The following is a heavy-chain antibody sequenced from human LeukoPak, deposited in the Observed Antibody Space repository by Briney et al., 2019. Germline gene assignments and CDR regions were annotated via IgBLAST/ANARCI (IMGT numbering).Heavy chain of an antibody. D-gene: IGHD1-26*01. V-gene: IGHV3-48*03. CDR1: GFTFSSYE. CDR3: AKDLGFGGSTLDF. CDR2: ISSSGSTI. J-gene: IGHJ4*02. Sequence: GGSLRLSCAASGFTFSSYEMNWVRQAPGKGLEWVSYISSSGSTIYYADSVKGRFTISRDNAKNTVYLQMNNVRSEDTAIYYCAKDLGFGGSTLDFWGQGTLGTVSS.